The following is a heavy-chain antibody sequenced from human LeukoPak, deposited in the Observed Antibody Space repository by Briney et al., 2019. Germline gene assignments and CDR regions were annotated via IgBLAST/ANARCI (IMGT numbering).Heavy chain of an antibody. J-gene: IGHJ4*02. D-gene: IGHD6-13*01. V-gene: IGHV3-30-3*01. CDR1: GFTFSNYA. Sequence: GGSLRLSCAASGFTFSNYAMHWVRQAPGKGLEWVTVISYDESNRYYTDSVKGRFTVSRDNSRNTLYLQMSSLRAEDTAVYCCAIDGGVRSSWLYYWGQGTLVTVSS. CDR3: AIDGGVRSSWLYY. CDR2: ISYDESNR.